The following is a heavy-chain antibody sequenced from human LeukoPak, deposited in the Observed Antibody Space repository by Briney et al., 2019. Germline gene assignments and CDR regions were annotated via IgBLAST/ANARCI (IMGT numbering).Heavy chain of an antibody. CDR2: ISFDGSNK. J-gene: IGHJ5*02. Sequence: PGGSRRLSCAASGFTFSSYAMHWVRQAPGKGLEWVALISFDGSNKYYADSVKGRFTISRDNSKNTLYLQMNSLRAEDTAVYYCARGVGYSGWFDPWGQGTLVTVSS. D-gene: IGHD5-18*01. V-gene: IGHV3-30-3*01. CDR3: ARGVGYSGWFDP. CDR1: GFTFSSYA.